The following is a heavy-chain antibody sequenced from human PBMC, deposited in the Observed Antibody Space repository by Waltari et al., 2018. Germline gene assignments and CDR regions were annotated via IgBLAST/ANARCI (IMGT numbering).Heavy chain of an antibody. CDR3: AKNDWYFDL. CDR1: GSTFSNYW. Sequence: VQLVESGGGLVQPGGSLRLACTAPGSTFSNYWMSWVRQAPGKGLEWVANIKQDGSVKYYVDSVKGRFTISRDNAKNSMYLQMNSLRAEDTALYYCAKNDWYFDLWGRGTLVTVSS. CDR2: IKQDGSVK. J-gene: IGHJ2*01. V-gene: IGHV3-7*01.